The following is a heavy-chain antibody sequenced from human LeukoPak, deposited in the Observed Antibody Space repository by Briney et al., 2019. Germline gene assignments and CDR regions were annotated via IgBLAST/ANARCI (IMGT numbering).Heavy chain of an antibody. CDR3: ARIIYGGNSEYFYYAMDV. V-gene: IGHV4-59*01. Sequence: SQTLSLTCTVSGASISSYYWSWIRQPPGKGLEWIGYVYYSGSTNYSPSLESRVTVSVDTSKNQFSLKLNSVTAADTAVYYCARIIYGGNSEYFYYAMDVWGQGTAVTVSS. CDR1: GASISSYY. J-gene: IGHJ6*02. CDR2: VYYSGST. D-gene: IGHD4-23*01.